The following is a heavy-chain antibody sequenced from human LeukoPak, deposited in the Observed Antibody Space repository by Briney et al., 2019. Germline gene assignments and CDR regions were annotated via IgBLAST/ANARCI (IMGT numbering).Heavy chain of an antibody. Sequence: GASVKVSCXASGYTFTSYGISWVRQARGQGLEWMGWISAYNGNTNYAQKLQGRVTMTTDTSTSTAYMELRSLRSDDTAVYYCARGDYVWGSYRPYYFDYWGQGTLVTVSS. J-gene: IGHJ4*02. CDR1: GYTFTSYG. V-gene: IGHV1-18*01. D-gene: IGHD3-16*02. CDR3: ARGDYVWGSYRPYYFDY. CDR2: ISAYNGNT.